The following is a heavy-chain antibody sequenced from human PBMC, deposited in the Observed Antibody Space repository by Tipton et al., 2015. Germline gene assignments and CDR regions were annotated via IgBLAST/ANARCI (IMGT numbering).Heavy chain of an antibody. D-gene: IGHD6-19*01. CDR2: IGPSGGST. V-gene: IGHV3-23*01. CDR3: ARDSAVSACFDF. Sequence: GSLRLSCAASGFTFSSYGMSWVRQAPGKGLEWVSAIGPSGGSTYYADSVKGRFTISRDNAKNSLFLQMNSLRAEDTAVYYCARDSAVSACFDFWGQGNLVTVSS. CDR1: GFTFSSYG. J-gene: IGHJ4*02.